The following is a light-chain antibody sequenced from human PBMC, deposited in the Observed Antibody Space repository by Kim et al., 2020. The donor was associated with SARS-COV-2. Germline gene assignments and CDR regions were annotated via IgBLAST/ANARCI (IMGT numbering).Light chain of an antibody. CDR2: EDN. CDR3: QSHDSNNHMV. V-gene: IGLV6-57*02. J-gene: IGLJ2*01. CDR1: SGNVASNY. Sequence: KPVTISGTGSSGNVASNYVKWYQQRPGSAPTTVIYEDNQRPSGVPDRFSGSIDSSSNSASLTISGLKTEDEADYYCQSHDSNNHMVFGGGTQLTVL.